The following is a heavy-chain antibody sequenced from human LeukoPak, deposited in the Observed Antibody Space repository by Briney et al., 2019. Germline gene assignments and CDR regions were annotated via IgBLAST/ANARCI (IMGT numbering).Heavy chain of an antibody. CDR2: IYYSGST. V-gene: IGHV4-59*01. D-gene: IGHD1-20*01. CDR3: ARALRARITGTTASVYGMDV. J-gene: IGHJ6*02. Sequence: SETLSLTCTVSGGSISSYYWSWIRQPPGKGLEWIGYIYYSGSTNYNPSLKSRVTISVDTSKNQFSLKLSSVTAADPAVYYCARALRARITGTTASVYGMDVWGQGTTVTVSS. CDR1: GGSISSYY.